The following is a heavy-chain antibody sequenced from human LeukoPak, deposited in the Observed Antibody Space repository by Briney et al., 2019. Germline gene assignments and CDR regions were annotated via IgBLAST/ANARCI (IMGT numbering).Heavy chain of an antibody. J-gene: IGHJ6*02. V-gene: IGHV3-11*01. CDR1: GFTFSDYY. Sequence: GGSLRLSCAASGFTFSDYYMSWIRQAPGKGLEWVSYISSSGSTIYYADSVKGRFTISRDNAKNSLYLQMNSLRADDTAVYYCARSLPIQLWSYYYYYGMDVWGQGTTVTVSS. D-gene: IGHD5-18*01. CDR3: ARSLPIQLWSYYYYYGMDV. CDR2: ISSSGSTI.